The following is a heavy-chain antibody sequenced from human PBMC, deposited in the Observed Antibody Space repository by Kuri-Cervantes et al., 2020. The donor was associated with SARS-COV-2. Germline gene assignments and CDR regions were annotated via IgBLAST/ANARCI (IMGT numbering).Heavy chain of an antibody. CDR2: IYSSGST. D-gene: IGHD5-12*01. J-gene: IGHJ4*02. Sequence: SETLSLTCTVSGGSISSYYWSWIRQPAGKGLEWIGHIYSSGSTNYNPSLKSRVTISVDTSKNQFSLKLSSVTAADTAVYYCAREQWLRNDYWGQGTLVTVSS. V-gene: IGHV4-4*07. CDR1: GGSISSYY. CDR3: AREQWLRNDY.